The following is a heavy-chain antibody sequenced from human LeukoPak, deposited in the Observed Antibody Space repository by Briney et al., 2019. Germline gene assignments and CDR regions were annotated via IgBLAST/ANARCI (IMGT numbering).Heavy chain of an antibody. CDR2: IYYSGST. CDR3: ARDGYGGNFFDY. CDR1: GGSISSYY. Sequence: SETLSLTCTVSGGSISSYYWSWIRQPPGKGLEWIGYIYYSGSTNYNPSLKSRVTVSVDTSKNQFSLKLSSVTAADTAVYYCARDGYGGNFFDYWGQGTLVTVSS. V-gene: IGHV4-59*01. J-gene: IGHJ4*02. D-gene: IGHD4-23*01.